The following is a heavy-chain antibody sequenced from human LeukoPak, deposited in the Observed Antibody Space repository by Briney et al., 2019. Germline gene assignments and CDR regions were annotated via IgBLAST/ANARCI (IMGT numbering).Heavy chain of an antibody. CDR2: TYYSGST. CDR1: GGSISSSSYY. Sequence: SETLSLTCTVSGGSISSSSYYWGWVRQPPGKGLEWIGSTYYSGSTYYNPSLKSRVTISVDTSKNQFSLKLSSVTAADTAVYYCARRVPNYDFWSGYPDNWFDPWGQGTLVTVSS. V-gene: IGHV4-39*01. CDR3: ARRVPNYDFWSGYPDNWFDP. D-gene: IGHD3-3*01. J-gene: IGHJ5*02.